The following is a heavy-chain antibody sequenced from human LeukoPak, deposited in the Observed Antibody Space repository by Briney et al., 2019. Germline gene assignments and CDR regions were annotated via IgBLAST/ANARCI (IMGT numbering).Heavy chain of an antibody. CDR3: ARVASSGTYGDY. J-gene: IGHJ4*02. V-gene: IGHV3-64*01. Sequence: GSLRLSCAASGFTFSGYTMHWVRQAPGKGLEYVSAISNNGGTTYYANSVKGRFTISRDNSKNTLYLQMGSLRVEDMAVYYCARVASSGTYGDYWGQGTLVTVSS. CDR2: ISNNGGTT. CDR1: GFTFSGYT. D-gene: IGHD1-26*01.